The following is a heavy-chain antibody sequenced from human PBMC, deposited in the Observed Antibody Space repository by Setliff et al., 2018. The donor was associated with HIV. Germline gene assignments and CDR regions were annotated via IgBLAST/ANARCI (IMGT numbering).Heavy chain of an antibody. V-gene: IGHV1-18*01. CDR2: INTKSGYT. Sequence: ASVKVSCKATGYIFATYGISWVRQAPGQGLEWMGWINTKSGYTKYVQTFEGRITMTTHTSTSTVFLELRSLRSEDTAVYYCARAYYDSVWGSHRYRFYYFDYWGQGSLVTVSS. CDR1: GYIFATYG. J-gene: IGHJ4*02. D-gene: IGHD3-16*02. CDR3: ARAYYDSVWGSHRYRFYYFDY.